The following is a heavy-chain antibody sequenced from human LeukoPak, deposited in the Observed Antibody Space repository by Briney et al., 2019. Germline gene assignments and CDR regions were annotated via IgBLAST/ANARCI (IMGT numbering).Heavy chain of an antibody. CDR3: ARGSMPGTGLPFDY. V-gene: IGHV3-53*05. CDR1: GFTIGKSD. D-gene: IGHD3-9*01. J-gene: IGHJ4*02. CDR2: VYTGGRT. Sequence: GGSLRLSCATSGFTIGKSDMAWVRQAPGKGLECVSIVYTGGRTFHADSVKGRFTMSRDQSKNTVGLQMNSLRSEDTALYYCARGSMPGTGLPFDYWGQGTQVSVSS.